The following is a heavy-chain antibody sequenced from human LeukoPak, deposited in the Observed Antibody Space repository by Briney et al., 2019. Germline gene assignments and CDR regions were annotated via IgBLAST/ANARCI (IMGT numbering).Heavy chain of an antibody. CDR2: IYTGDSDT. D-gene: IGHD5-12*01. Sequence: GESLEISFKGSGYRFTSYWIGWVRQVPGKGLEWMGIIYTGDSDTRYSSSFQGQVTISADKSIRTAYLQWSSLKASDTAMYYCARRGYDFRVNWFDPWGQGTLVTVSS. CDR1: GYRFTSYW. J-gene: IGHJ5*02. V-gene: IGHV5-51*01. CDR3: ARRGYDFRVNWFDP.